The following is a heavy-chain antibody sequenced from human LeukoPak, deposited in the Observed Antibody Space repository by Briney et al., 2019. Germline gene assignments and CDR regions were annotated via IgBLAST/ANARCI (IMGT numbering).Heavy chain of an antibody. V-gene: IGHV4-59*01. D-gene: IGHD3-10*01. Sequence: SETLSLTCTVSGGSISSYYWSWLRQPPGKGLEWIGYIYYSGSTNYNPSLKSRVTISVDTSKNQFSLKLSSVTAADTAVYYCARDRISQMVRGRNYYYGMDVWGQGTTVTVSS. J-gene: IGHJ6*02. CDR2: IYYSGST. CDR1: GGSISSYY. CDR3: ARDRISQMVRGRNYYYGMDV.